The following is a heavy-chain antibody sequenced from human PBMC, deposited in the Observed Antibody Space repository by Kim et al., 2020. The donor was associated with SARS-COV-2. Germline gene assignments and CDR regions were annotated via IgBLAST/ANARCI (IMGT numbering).Heavy chain of an antibody. D-gene: IGHD3-3*01. CDR1: GGSISSGGYY. Sequence: SETLSLTCTVSGGSISSGGYYWSWIRQHPGKGLEGIGYIYYSGSTYYNPSHKSRVTISVDTSKNQFSLKLSSVTAADTAVYYCARGITIVGVVTNGMDVWGQGTTVTVSS. CDR3: ARGITIVGVVTNGMDV. J-gene: IGHJ6*02. CDR2: IYYSGST. V-gene: IGHV4-31*03.